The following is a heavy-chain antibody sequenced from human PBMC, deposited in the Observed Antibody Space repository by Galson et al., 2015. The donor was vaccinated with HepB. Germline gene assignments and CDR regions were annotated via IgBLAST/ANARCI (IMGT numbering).Heavy chain of an antibody. CDR1: GFTFSSYA. CDR3: AKGHDFWSGYYLFDY. Sequence: SLRLSCAASGFTFSSYAMSWVRQAPGKGLEWVSAISGSGGSTYYADSVKGRFTISRDNSKNTLYLQMNSLRAEDTAVYYCAKGHDFWSGYYLFDYWGQGTLVTVSS. V-gene: IGHV3-23*01. D-gene: IGHD3-3*01. CDR2: ISGSGGST. J-gene: IGHJ4*02.